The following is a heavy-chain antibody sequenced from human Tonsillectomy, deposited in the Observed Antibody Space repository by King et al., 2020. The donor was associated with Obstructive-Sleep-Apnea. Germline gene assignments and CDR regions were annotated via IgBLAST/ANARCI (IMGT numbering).Heavy chain of an antibody. CDR1: GFTCSSYA. Sequence: EVQLVESGGGLVQPGGSLRLSCAASGFTCSSYAMTWVRQAPGKGLGWISGISGRGGSTYYAASVKGRFTISRDNSKNTLYLQMKSLRAEDTAVYHCAKVRVAATGTEYYFDYWGQGTLVTVSS. CDR2: ISGRGGST. CDR3: AKVRVAATGTEYYFDY. D-gene: IGHD6-13*01. J-gene: IGHJ4*02. V-gene: IGHV3-23*04.